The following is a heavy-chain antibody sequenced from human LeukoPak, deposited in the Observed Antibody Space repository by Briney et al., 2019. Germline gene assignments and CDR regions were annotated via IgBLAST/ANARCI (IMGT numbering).Heavy chain of an antibody. V-gene: IGHV3-11*04. CDR1: GFTFSDYY. CDR2: ISSSGSTI. D-gene: IGHD2-2*01. J-gene: IGHJ3*02. Sequence: GGSLRLSCAASGFTFSDYYMGWIRQAPGKGLEWVSYISSSGSTIYYADSVKGRFTISRDNAKNSLYLQMNSLRAEDTAVYYCARSGFYCSSTSCYAFDIWGQGTMVTVSS. CDR3: ARSGFYCSSTSCYAFDI.